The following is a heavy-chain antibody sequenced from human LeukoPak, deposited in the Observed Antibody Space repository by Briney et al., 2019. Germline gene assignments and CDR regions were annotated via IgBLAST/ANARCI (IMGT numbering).Heavy chain of an antibody. J-gene: IGHJ3*02. CDR1: GFTFSSYA. CDR2: ISYDGSNK. V-gene: IGHV3-30-3*01. D-gene: IGHD3-10*01. Sequence: GGSLRLSCAASGFTFSSYAMHWVRQAPGKGLEWVAVISYDGSNKYYADSVKGRFTISRDNSKNTLYLQMNSLRAEDTAVYYCARGTSVYYGSGSYLGAFDIWGQGTMVTVSS. CDR3: ARGTSVYYGSGSYLGAFDI.